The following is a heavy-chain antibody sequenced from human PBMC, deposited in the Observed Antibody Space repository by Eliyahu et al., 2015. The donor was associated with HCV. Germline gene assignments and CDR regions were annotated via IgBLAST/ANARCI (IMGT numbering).Heavy chain of an antibody. V-gene: IGHV4-31*03. J-gene: IGHJ4*02. CDR1: GASISSSAYY. CDR3: ARGAVLTRVLDI. Sequence: QVHLQESGPGLVKPSQTLSLTCTVSGASISSSAYYWTWIRQPPGKGLEWIGYIADSGSTYYNPSLESRITISLDTSKSHFSLRLSSVNAADTAVYYCARGAVLTRVLDIWGQGTQLTVSS. D-gene: IGHD2-21*02. CDR2: IADSGST.